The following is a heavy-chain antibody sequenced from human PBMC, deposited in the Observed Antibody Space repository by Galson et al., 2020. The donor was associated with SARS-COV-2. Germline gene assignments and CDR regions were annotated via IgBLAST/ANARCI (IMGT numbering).Heavy chain of an antibody. CDR2: ISTSIIYI. Sequence: GGSLRLSCAASGFTFSSYSMNWVRQAPGHALDWLSSISTSIIYIYYADSVKGRFTISRDNAKNSLYLQMNSLRAEDTAVYYCARGSGSYIPNAFDIWGQGTMVTVSS. V-gene: IGHV3-21*01. CDR1: GFTFSSYS. CDR3: ARGSGSYIPNAFDI. J-gene: IGHJ3*02. D-gene: IGHD1-26*01.